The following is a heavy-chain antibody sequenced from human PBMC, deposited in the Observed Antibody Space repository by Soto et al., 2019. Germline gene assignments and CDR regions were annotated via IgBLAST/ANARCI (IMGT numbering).Heavy chain of an antibody. D-gene: IGHD3-3*01. CDR3: ARGGGVGVAGSAAFEM. CDR1: GYPVTAYY. V-gene: IGHV1-2*02. Sequence: QLHLVQSGAVVKKPGASVTVSCSASGYPVTAYYMHWVRQAPGRGLEWMGGINPATGAAKYTQTCQGRVTMTRDTSTSTVFMELSGLTSEDTAVFYCARGGGVGVAGSAAFEMWGQGTVVTVSS. J-gene: IGHJ3*02. CDR2: INPATGAA.